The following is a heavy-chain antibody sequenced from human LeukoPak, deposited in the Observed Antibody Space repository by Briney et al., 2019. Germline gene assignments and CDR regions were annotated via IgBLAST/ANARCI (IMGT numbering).Heavy chain of an antibody. CDR1: GCTFTSYG. J-gene: IGHJ4*02. D-gene: IGHD3-3*01. CDR2: ISAYNGNT. Sequence: ASVKVSCKASGCTFTSYGISWVRQAPGQGLEWMGWISAYNGNTNYAQKLQGRVTMTTDTSTSTAYMELRSLRSDDTAVYYCARTHSITIFGVVIPYYFDYWGQGTLVTVSS. V-gene: IGHV1-18*01. CDR3: ARTHSITIFGVVIPYYFDY.